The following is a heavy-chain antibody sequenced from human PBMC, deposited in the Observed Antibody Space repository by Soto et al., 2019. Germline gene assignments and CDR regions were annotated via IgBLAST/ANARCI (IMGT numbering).Heavy chain of an antibody. CDR2: ISYDGSNK. D-gene: IGHD3-10*01. V-gene: IGHV3-30*03. Sequence: QVQLVESGGGVVQPGRSLRLSCAASGFPFSSYGMHWVREAPGKGLEWVAVISYDGSNKYYADSVKGRFTISRDNSASTLYLQMNSLGPEDTALYYCVGGQYYFDCRGQGTLVTVSP. CDR3: VGGQYYFDC. CDR1: GFPFSSYG. J-gene: IGHJ4*02.